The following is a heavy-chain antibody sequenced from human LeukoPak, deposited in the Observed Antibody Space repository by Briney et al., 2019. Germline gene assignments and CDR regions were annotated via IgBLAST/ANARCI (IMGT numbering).Heavy chain of an antibody. CDR1: GFTFSSYW. V-gene: IGHV3-7*01. CDR3: ATTPHGIAVSY. J-gene: IGHJ4*02. D-gene: IGHD6-19*01. Sequence: GGSLRLSCAASGFTFSSYWMSWVRQAPGKGLEWVANIKQDGSEKYYVDSVKGRFTISRDNAKNSLYLQMNSLRAEDTAVYYCATTPHGIAVSYWGQGTLVTVSS. CDR2: IKQDGSEK.